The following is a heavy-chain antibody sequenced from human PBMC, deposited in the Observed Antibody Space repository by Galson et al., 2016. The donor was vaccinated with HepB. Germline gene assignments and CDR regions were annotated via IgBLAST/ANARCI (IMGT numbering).Heavy chain of an antibody. Sequence: SLRLSCAASGFNFRNYAMHWVRQAPGKGLEFVSAIGFDGTSLFYADSVAGRFIISRDSSKNTVFFQMSSLRVDDTAVYYCVKGQQLVYDAFDIWGRGRMGTVSS. D-gene: IGHD6-13*01. CDR3: VKGQQLVYDAFDI. CDR2: IGFDGTSL. CDR1: GFNFRNYA. J-gene: IGHJ3*02. V-gene: IGHV3-64*05.